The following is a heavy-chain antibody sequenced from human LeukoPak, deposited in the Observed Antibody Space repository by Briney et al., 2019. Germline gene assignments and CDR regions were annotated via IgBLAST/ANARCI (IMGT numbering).Heavy chain of an antibody. V-gene: IGHV3-20*04. D-gene: IGHD1-26*01. CDR2: INWNGGST. CDR1: RFTFDDYG. CDR3: ARRVGATYVDAFDI. J-gene: IGHJ3*02. Sequence: GGSLRLSCAASRFTFDDYGMSWVRQAPGKGLEWVSGINWNGGSTGYADSVKGRFTISRDNAKNSLYLQMNSLRAEDTALYYCARRVGATYVDAFDIWGQGTMVTVSS.